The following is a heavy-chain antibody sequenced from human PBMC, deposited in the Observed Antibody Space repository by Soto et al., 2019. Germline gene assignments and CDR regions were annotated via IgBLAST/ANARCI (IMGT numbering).Heavy chain of an antibody. CDR2: IYYSGST. CDR3: ARAPLWYCSGGSCHNWFDP. J-gene: IGHJ5*02. V-gene: IGHV4-59*01. D-gene: IGHD2-15*01. Sequence: QVQLQESGPGLVKPSETLSLTCTVSGGSISSYYWSWIRQPPGKGLEWIGYIYYSGSTNYNPSLKSRVTISVDTSKNQFSLKLSSVTAADTAVYYCARAPLWYCSGGSCHNWFDPWGQGTLVTVSS. CDR1: GGSISSYY.